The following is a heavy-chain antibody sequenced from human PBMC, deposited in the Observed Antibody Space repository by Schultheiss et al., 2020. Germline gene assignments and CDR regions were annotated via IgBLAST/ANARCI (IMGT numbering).Heavy chain of an antibody. CDR3: ASSSGSYRSTNDY. J-gene: IGHJ4*02. D-gene: IGHD1-26*01. V-gene: IGHV1-8*01. CDR2: MNPNSGNT. Sequence: ASVKVSCKASGYTFTSYDINWVRQATGQGLEWMGWMNPNSGNTGYAQKFQGRVTMTRNTSISTAYMELSSLRSEDTAVYYCASSSGSYRSTNDYWGQGTLVTVSS. CDR1: GYTFTSYD.